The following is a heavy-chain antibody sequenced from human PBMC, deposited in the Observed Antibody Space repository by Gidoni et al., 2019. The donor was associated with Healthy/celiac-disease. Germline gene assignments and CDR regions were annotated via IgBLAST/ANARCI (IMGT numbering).Heavy chain of an antibody. J-gene: IGHJ4*02. Sequence: QVQMQESGPGLVKPSQTLSLTCTVSGGSISSGGYYWSWIRQHPGKGLEWIGYIYYSGSTYYNPSLKSRVTISVDTSKNQFSLKLSSVTAADTAVYYCARARRDYYDSSGYFDYWGQGTLVTVSS. D-gene: IGHD3-22*01. CDR1: GGSISSGGYY. CDR2: IYYSGST. V-gene: IGHV4-31*03. CDR3: ARARRDYYDSSGYFDY.